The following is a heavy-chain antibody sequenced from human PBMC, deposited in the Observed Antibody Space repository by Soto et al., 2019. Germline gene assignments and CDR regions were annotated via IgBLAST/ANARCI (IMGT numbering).Heavy chain of an antibody. V-gene: IGHV1-69*08. J-gene: IGHJ3*02. CDR3: AREDYYGSGSYYNNDAFAI. Sequence: QAQLVQSGAEVKKPGSSVKVSCKASGGTFSTYIISWVRQAPGQGLEWMGRIIPILGIANYAQNFQGRVTITADKSTSTVCMELSSLRSEDTAVYYCAREDYYGSGSYYNNDAFAIWGQGTMVTVSS. CDR2: IIPILGIA. CDR1: GGTFSTYI. D-gene: IGHD3-10*01.